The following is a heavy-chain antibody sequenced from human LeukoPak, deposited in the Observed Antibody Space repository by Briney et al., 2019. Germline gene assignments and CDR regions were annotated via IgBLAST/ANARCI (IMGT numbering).Heavy chain of an antibody. CDR3: ARLPTFYFDSSHYHYDY. CDR2: ISGSGPST. V-gene: IGHV3-23*01. D-gene: IGHD3-22*01. J-gene: IGHJ4*02. Sequence: PGGSLRLSCVASGFTFGKYWMSWVRQAPGKGLEWVSSISGSGPSTAYADSVKGRFTISRDKSKNTLYLQMNSLKVEDTAVYYCARLPTFYFDSSHYHYDYWGRGTQVTVCS. CDR1: GFTFGKYW.